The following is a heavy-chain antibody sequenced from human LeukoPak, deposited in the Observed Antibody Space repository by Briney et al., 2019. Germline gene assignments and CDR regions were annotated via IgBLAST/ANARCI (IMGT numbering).Heavy chain of an antibody. CDR1: GFTFSSSG. CDR2: ISYDGSNK. Sequence: GGSLRLPCAASGFTFSSSGMHWVRQAPGKGLEWVALISYDGSNKYYADSVKGRFTISRDSSKNTLYLQMNSLRAEDTAVYYCAKDWVPRFDPWGQGTLVTVSS. V-gene: IGHV3-30*18. CDR3: AKDWVPRFDP. J-gene: IGHJ5*02. D-gene: IGHD3-16*01.